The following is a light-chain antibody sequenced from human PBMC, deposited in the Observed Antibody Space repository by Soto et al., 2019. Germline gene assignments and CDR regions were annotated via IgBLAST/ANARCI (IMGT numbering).Light chain of an antibody. CDR1: QSISSW. J-gene: IGKJ1*01. CDR2: DAS. Sequence: GDRVTITCRASQSISSWLAWYQQKPGKAPKLLIYDASSLESGVPSRFSGSGSGTEFTLTISSLQPDDFATYDCQPYNTFWTFGQGTKVDI. V-gene: IGKV1-5*01. CDR3: QPYNTFWT.